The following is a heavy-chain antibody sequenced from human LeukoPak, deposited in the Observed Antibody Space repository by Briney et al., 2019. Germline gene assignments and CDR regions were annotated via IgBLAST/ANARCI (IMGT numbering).Heavy chain of an antibody. D-gene: IGHD3-10*01. J-gene: IGHJ6*03. CDR2: IYYSGST. CDR1: GGSISSYY. V-gene: IGHV4-59*12. CDR3: ARAPPTYYYGSGSYSNYMDV. Sequence: SETLSLTCTVSGGSISSYYWSWIRQPPGKGLEWIGYIYYSGSTNYNPSLKSRVTISVDTSKNQFSLKLSSVTAADTAVYYCARAPPTYYYGSGSYSNYMDVWGKGTTVTVSS.